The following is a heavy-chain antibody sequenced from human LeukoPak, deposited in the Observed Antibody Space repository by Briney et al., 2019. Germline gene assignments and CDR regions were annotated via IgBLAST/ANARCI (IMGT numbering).Heavy chain of an antibody. CDR3: ARDPHAPDTVVVSCYFDS. V-gene: IGHV3-30-3*01. D-gene: IGHD5-18*01. J-gene: IGHJ4*02. Sequence: PGGSLRLSCAASGFTFRSYAMNWVRQAPGKGLEWLAVISYDGSKKYYADSVQGRFTISRDNSKNTLYLQMNGLRAEDTAVYYCARDPHAPDTVVVSCYFDSWGQGTLVTVSS. CDR1: GFTFRSYA. CDR2: ISYDGSKK.